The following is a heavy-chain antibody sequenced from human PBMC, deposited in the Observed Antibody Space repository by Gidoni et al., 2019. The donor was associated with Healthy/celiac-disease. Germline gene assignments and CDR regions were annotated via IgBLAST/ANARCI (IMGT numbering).Heavy chain of an antibody. Sequence: QVQLQESGPGLVKPSETLSLTCTVPGGSISSYYWSWIRQPAGKVLEWIGRIYTSGSTNYNPSLKSRVTMSVDTSKNQFSLKLSSVTAADTAVYYCARVPIAAAGPYYYYGMDVWGQGTTVTVSS. D-gene: IGHD6-13*01. V-gene: IGHV4-4*07. CDR1: GGSISSYY. J-gene: IGHJ6*02. CDR3: ARVPIAAAGPYYYYGMDV. CDR2: IYTSGST.